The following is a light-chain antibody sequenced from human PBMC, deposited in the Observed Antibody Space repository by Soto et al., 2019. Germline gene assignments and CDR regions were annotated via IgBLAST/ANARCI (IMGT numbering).Light chain of an antibody. CDR3: SSYTSSSTPV. CDR2: EVV. CDR1: KSDIGVYDF. Sequence: QSALTQPPSASGSPGQSVTISCTGTKSDIGVYDFVSWYQHHPGKAPRLIIYEVVQRPSGVPDRFSGSKSGNTASLTVSGLQAADEADYYCSSYTSSSTPVFGTGTKVTVL. V-gene: IGLV2-8*01. J-gene: IGLJ1*01.